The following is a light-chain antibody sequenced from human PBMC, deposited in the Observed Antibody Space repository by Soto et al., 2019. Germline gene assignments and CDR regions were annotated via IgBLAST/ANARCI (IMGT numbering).Light chain of an antibody. V-gene: IGKV1-5*01. CDR1: QTISTW. J-gene: IGKJ1*01. Sequence: DIQVTQSPPTLSASVGDRVTITGRASQTISTWVAWYQQKPGEAPKFLIYDVSTLDSGVPSRFSGSGSGTEFTLTISGLQPDDFATYYCQQYSSFSWTFGQGTKVDIK. CDR2: DVS. CDR3: QQYSSFSWT.